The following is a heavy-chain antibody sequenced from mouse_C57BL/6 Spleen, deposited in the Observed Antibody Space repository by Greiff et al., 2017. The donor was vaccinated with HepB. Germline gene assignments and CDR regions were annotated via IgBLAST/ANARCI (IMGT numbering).Heavy chain of an antibody. CDR3: ARSPRYYGNYEFAY. Sequence: QVQLKESGAELVRPGASVKLSCKASGYTFTDYYINWVKQRPGQGLEWIARIYPGSGNTYYNEKFKGKDTLTAEKSSSTAYMQLSSLTSEDSAVYFCARSPRYYGNYEFAYWGQGTLVTVSA. D-gene: IGHD2-1*01. J-gene: IGHJ3*01. V-gene: IGHV1-76*01. CDR2: IYPGSGNT. CDR1: GYTFTDYY.